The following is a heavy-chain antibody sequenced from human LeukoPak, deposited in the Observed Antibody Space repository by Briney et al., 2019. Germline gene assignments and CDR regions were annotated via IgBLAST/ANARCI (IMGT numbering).Heavy chain of an antibody. CDR3: ARGVSGSKRGAFDI. J-gene: IGHJ3*02. V-gene: IGHV1-8*01. D-gene: IGHD6-19*01. CDR2: MNPNSGNT. CDR1: GFTFTNYD. Sequence: ASVKVSCKASGFTFTNYDINWVRQATGQGLEWMGWMNPNSGNTGYTQKFQGRVAMTRDTSTSTVYVELSSLRSEDTAVYYCARGVSGSKRGAFDIWGQGTMVTVSS.